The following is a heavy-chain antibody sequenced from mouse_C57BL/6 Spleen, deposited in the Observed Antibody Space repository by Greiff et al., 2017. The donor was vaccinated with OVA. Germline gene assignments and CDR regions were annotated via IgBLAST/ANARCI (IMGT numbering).Heavy chain of an antibody. Sequence: QVQLQQPGAELVKPGASVKMSCKASGYTFTSYWITWVKQRPGQGLEWIGDIYPGSGSTNYNEKFKSKATLTVDTSSSTAYMQLSSLTSEDSAVYYCASAPPARGASSTGFFDCWGQGTTLTGSS. V-gene: IGHV1-55*01. J-gene: IGHJ2*01. CDR1: GYTFTSYW. CDR3: ASAPPARGASSTGFFDC. CDR2: IYPGSGST. D-gene: IGHD4-1*02.